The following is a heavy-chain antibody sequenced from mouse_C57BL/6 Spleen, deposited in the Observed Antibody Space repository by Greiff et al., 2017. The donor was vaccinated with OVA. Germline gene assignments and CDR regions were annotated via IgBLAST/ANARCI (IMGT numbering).Heavy chain of an antibody. V-gene: IGHV1-66*01. J-gene: IGHJ2*01. CDR1: GYSFTSYY. Sequence: VQLQQSGPELVKPGASVKISCKASGYSFTSYYIHWVKQRPGQGLEWIGWIYPGSGNTKYNEKFKGKATLTADTSSSTAYMQLSSLTSEDSAVYYCARSYYDYDGGFDYWGQGTTLTVSS. D-gene: IGHD2-4*01. CDR2: IYPGSGNT. CDR3: ARSYYDYDGGFDY.